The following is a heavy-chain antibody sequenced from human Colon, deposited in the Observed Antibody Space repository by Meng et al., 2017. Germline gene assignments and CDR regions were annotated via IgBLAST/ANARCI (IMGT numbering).Heavy chain of an antibody. J-gene: IGHJ4*02. CDR2: ISSSSSDI. CDR1: GFIFSSYT. V-gene: IGHV3-21*01. Sequence: EVQLGESGGCLVKSWGSLRLACGASGFIFSSYTMKWVRQAPGKGLEWLSSISSSSSDIYYADSVKGRFTVSRDNAKNSLFLEMSSLSPEDTAMYYCARGYGDFIDFWGQGTLVTVSS. D-gene: IGHD4-17*01. CDR3: ARGYGDFIDF.